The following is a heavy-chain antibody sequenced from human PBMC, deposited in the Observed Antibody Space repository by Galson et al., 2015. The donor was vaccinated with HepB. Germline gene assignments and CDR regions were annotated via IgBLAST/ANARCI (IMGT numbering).Heavy chain of an antibody. CDR3: AKDLHPFTVGATTGAVDY. D-gene: IGHD1-26*01. J-gene: IGHJ4*02. CDR2: ISGSGGSA. CDR1: GFTFSSYA. Sequence: SLRLSCAASGFTFSSYATSWVRQAPGKGLEWVSAISGSGGSAYYADSVKGRFTISRDNSKNTLYLQMNSLRAEDTAVYYCAKDLHPFTVGATTGAVDYWGQGTLVTVSS. V-gene: IGHV3-23*01.